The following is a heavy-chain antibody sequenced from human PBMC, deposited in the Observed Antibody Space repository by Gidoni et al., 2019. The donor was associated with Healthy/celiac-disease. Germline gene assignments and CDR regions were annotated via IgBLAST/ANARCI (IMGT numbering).Heavy chain of an antibody. CDR2: ISSSSSYI. V-gene: IGHV3-21*01. J-gene: IGHJ6*02. Sequence: EVQLVESGGGLVKPGGSLRLSCAASGFTFSSHSMNWVRQAPGKGLEWVSSISSSSSYIYYADSVKGRFTISRDNAKNSLYLQMNSLRAEDTAVYYCARVRYYYGSGSYYVRDGMDVWGQGTTVTVSS. CDR3: ARVRYYYGSGSYYVRDGMDV. CDR1: GFTFSSHS. D-gene: IGHD3-10*01.